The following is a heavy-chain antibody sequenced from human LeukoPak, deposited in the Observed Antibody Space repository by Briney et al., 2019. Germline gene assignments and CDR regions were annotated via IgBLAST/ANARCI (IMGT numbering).Heavy chain of an antibody. D-gene: IGHD2-2*01. V-gene: IGHV3-23*01. J-gene: IGHJ4*02. CDR3: AKDFRSSTSCWDY. Sequence: PGGSLRLSCAASGFTFSSYAMSWVRQAPGKGLEWVSAISGSGGSTYYADSVKGRFTISRGNSKNTLYLQMNSLRAEDTAVYYCAKDFRSSTSCWDYWGQGTLVTVSS. CDR1: GFTFSSYA. CDR2: ISGSGGST.